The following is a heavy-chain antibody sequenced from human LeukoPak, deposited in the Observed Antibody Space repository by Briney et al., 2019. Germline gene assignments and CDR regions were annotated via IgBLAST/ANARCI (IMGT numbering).Heavy chain of an antibody. D-gene: IGHD2-8*01. CDR2: IYHSGST. CDR3: ARRYCTNGVCYLDY. Sequence: SETLSLTCAVSGGSISSGGYSWSWIRQPPGTGLEWIGYIYHSGSTYYNPSLKSRVTISVDRSKNQFSLKLSSVTAADTAVYYCARRYCTNGVCYLDYWGQGTLVTVS. V-gene: IGHV4-30-2*01. J-gene: IGHJ4*02. CDR1: GGSISSGGYS.